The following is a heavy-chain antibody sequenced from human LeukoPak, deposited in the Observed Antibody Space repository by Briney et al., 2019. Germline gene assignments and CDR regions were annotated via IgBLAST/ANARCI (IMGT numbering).Heavy chain of an antibody. V-gene: IGHV1-46*01. Sequence: GASVKVSCKASGYTFTSYYMHWVRQAPGQGFEWMGIINPSGGSTSYAQKFQGRVTMTRDTSTSTVYMELSSLRSEDTAVYYCARDRRNDYGDLAHFDYWGQGTLVTVSS. J-gene: IGHJ4*02. CDR1: GYTFTSYY. CDR2: INPSGGST. D-gene: IGHD4-17*01. CDR3: ARDRRNDYGDLAHFDY.